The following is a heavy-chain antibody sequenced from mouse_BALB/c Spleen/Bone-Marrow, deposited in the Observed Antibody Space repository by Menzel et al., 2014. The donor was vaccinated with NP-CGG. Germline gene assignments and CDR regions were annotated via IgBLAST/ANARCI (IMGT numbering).Heavy chain of an antibody. Sequence: EVKLVESGGGLVQPGGSRKLSCAASGFTFSSFGMHWVRQAPEKGLEWVAYISSGSSTIYYADTVKGRFTISRDNPKNTLFLKMTSLRSEDTAIYYCAREGDYGYYWYFDVWGAGTTVTVSS. CDR3: AREGDYGYYWYFDV. CDR1: GFTFSSFG. J-gene: IGHJ1*01. V-gene: IGHV5-17*02. CDR2: ISSGSSTI. D-gene: IGHD2-2*01.